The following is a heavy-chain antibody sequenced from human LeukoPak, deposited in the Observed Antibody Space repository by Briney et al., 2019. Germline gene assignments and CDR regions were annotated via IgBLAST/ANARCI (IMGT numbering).Heavy chain of an antibody. CDR1: GFTFSSYS. Sequence: GGSLRLSCAASGFTFSSYSMNWVRQAPGKGLEWVSSISSSSSYIYYADSVEGRFTISGDNAKNSLYLQMNSLRAEDTAVYYCASSSGDGDWFDPWGQGTLVTVSS. J-gene: IGHJ5*02. D-gene: IGHD7-27*01. CDR3: ASSSGDGDWFDP. V-gene: IGHV3-21*01. CDR2: ISSSSSYI.